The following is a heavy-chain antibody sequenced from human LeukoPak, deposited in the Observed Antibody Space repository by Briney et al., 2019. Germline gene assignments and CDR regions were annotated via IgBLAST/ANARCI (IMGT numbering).Heavy chain of an antibody. D-gene: IGHD4-23*01. CDR3: ARGSIGGNEGYFDY. CDR1: GFTFGSYS. Sequence: GGSLRLSCAASGFTFGSYSMNWVRQAPGKGLEWVSSISSSSSYIYYADSVKGRFTISRDNAKNSLYLQMNSLRAEDTAVYYCARGSIGGNEGYFDYWGQGTLVTVSS. CDR2: ISSSSSYI. J-gene: IGHJ4*02. V-gene: IGHV3-21*01.